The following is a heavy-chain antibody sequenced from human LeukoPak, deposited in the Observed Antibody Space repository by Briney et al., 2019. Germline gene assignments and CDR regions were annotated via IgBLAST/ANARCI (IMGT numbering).Heavy chain of an antibody. CDR2: IYPGDSDT. CDR1: GYSFTSYW. J-gene: IGHJ5*02. V-gene: IGHV5-51*01. CDR3: ARRASIAAAGWFDP. Sequence: GESLKISCKGSGYSFTSYWIGWVRQMPGKGLKWMGIIYPGDSDTRYSPSFQGQVTIPADKSISTAYLQWSSLKASDAAMYYCARRASIAAAGWFDPWGQGTLVTVSS. D-gene: IGHD6-13*01.